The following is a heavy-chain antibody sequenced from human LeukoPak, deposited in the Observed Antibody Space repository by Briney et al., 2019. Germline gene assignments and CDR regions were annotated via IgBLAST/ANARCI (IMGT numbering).Heavy chain of an antibody. CDR3: VRDADGGNSWFHT. V-gene: IGHV3-21*04. CDR1: GFTFTDFY. CDR2: ISPTSSYM. Sequence: GGSLRLSCAASGFTFTDFYMSWVRQAPGKGLEWVSWISPTSSYMYYADSVKGRFTISRDNAKNSLYLQMNSLRAEDTALYYCVRDADGGNSWFHTWGQGTLVTVSS. D-gene: IGHD4-23*01. J-gene: IGHJ5*02.